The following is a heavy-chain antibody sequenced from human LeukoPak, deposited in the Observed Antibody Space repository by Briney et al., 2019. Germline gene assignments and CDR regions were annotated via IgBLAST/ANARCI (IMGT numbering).Heavy chain of an antibody. Sequence: SQTLSLTCSVSGVSISDGRYYWTWIRQRPGKGLEWIGYKYYSGSPKYDPSLKSRLTISIDTSKNQFSLQLSSVTAADTAMYYCATQYCSSLSCLDVFNIWGQGTMVTVSS. CDR3: ATQYCSSLSCLDVFNI. V-gene: IGHV4-31*03. J-gene: IGHJ3*02. CDR2: KYYSGSP. D-gene: IGHD2-2*01. CDR1: GVSISDGRYY.